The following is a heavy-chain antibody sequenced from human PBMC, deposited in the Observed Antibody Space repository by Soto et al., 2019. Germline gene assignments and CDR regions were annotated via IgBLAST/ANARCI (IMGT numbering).Heavy chain of an antibody. CDR1: GGTFSSYA. J-gene: IGHJ6*02. D-gene: IGHD3-22*01. CDR2: IIPIFGTS. CDR3: TRDRVYRNYYDSSGLLNYYYGMDF. Sequence: AVKFSYKASGGTFSSYAISWVRQAPGQGLDCIGGIIPIFGTSNYAQKFQGRVTITADKSTSTAYMELNSLRAEDTAVYYCTRDRVYRNYYDSSGLLNYYYGMDFWG. V-gene: IGHV1-69*06.